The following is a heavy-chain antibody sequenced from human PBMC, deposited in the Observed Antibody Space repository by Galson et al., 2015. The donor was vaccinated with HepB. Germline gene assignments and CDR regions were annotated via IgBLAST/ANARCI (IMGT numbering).Heavy chain of an antibody. CDR3: ARDPCSSTSCSKYYYYMDV. CDR2: ISAYNGNT. V-gene: IGHV1-18*01. D-gene: IGHD2-2*01. CDR1: GYTFTSYG. Sequence: QSGAEMKKPGASVKVSCKASGYTFTSYGISWVRQAPGQGLEWMGWISAYNGNTNYAQKLQGRVTMTTDTSTSTAYMELRSLRSDDTAVYYCARDPCSSTSCSKYYYYMDVWGKGTTVTVSS. J-gene: IGHJ6*03.